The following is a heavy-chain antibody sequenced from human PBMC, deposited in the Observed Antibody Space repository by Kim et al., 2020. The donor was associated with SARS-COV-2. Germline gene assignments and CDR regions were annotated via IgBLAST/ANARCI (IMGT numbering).Heavy chain of an antibody. CDR2: IWYDGSNK. V-gene: IGHV3-33*06. CDR3: AKPKGTMVRGVIMVPYY. D-gene: IGHD3-10*01. Sequence: GGSLRLSCAASGFTFSSYAMHWVRQAPGKGLEWVAVIWYDGSNKYYADSVKGRFTISRDNSKNTLYLQMNSLRAEDTAVYYCAKPKGTMVRGVIMVPYYWGQGTLVTVSS. CDR1: GFTFSSYA. J-gene: IGHJ4*02.